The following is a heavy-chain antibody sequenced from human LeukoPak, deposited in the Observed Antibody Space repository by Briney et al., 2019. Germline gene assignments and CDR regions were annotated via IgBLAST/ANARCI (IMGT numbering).Heavy chain of an antibody. CDR2: ISSSSSYI. J-gene: IGHJ3*02. CDR3: ARDGDIAVAGDDAFDI. Sequence: GRSLRLSCAASGFTFSSYGMHWVRQAPGKGLEWVSSISSSSSYIYYADSVKGRFTISRDNAKNSLYLQMNSLRAEDTAVYYCARDGDIAVAGDDAFDIWGQGTMVTVSS. CDR1: GFTFSSYG. D-gene: IGHD6-19*01. V-gene: IGHV3-21*01.